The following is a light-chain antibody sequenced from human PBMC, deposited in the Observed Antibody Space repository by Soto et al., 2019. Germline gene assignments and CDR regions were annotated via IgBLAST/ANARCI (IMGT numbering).Light chain of an antibody. Sequence: EIVLTQSPGTLSLSPGERGTLSCWPSQSVSGNDLAWYQQKPGQAPRLLIYGASSRATGIPDRFSGNGSGTDFTLTISRLEPEDFAVYYCQQCVRSPYTFGQGTKLEIK. J-gene: IGKJ2*01. CDR2: GAS. CDR1: QSVSGND. CDR3: QQCVRSPYT. V-gene: IGKV3-20*01.